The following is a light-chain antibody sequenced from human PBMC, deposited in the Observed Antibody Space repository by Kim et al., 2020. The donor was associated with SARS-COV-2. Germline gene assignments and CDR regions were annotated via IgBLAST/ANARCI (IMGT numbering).Light chain of an antibody. Sequence: DIVLTQCPLSLPVTLGQPASISCRSSQSLLHSDGNTYLNWFHQRPGQSPRRLIYNLSNRESGVPDRFSGSGSDTDFTLKINRVEAEDVGVYYCMQSTHWPFTFGQGTKLEIK. CDR3: MQSTHWPFT. CDR2: NLS. J-gene: IGKJ2*01. CDR1: QSLLHSDGNTY. V-gene: IGKV2-30*02.